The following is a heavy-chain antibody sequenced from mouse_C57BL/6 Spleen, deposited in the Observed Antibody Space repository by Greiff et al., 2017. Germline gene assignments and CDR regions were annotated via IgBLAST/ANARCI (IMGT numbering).Heavy chain of an antibody. J-gene: IGHJ1*03. CDR3: GSRVATGYFEV. Sequence: EVQLQQSVAELVRPGASVKLSCTASGFNIKNTYMHWVKQRPEQGLEWIGRLDPANGDTKYTPKFQGKATITADTSSNTAYLQLSSLTSEDTYIYCCGSRVATGYFEVWGTGTTVTVSS. D-gene: IGHD1-1*01. V-gene: IGHV14-3*01. CDR1: GFNIKNTY. CDR2: LDPANGDT.